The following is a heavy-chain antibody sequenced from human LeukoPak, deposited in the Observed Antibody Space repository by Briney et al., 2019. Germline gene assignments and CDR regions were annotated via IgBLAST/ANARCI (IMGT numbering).Heavy chain of an antibody. CDR1: GYTFTSYD. Sequence: GASVEVSCKASGYTFTSYDINWVRQATGQGLEWMGWMNPNSGNTGYAQKFQGRVTMTRNTSISTAYMELSSLRSEDTAVYYCARVVTMVRGVLIENWFDPWGQGTLVTVSS. CDR3: ARVVTMVRGVLIENWFDP. J-gene: IGHJ5*02. V-gene: IGHV1-8*01. CDR2: MNPNSGNT. D-gene: IGHD3-10*01.